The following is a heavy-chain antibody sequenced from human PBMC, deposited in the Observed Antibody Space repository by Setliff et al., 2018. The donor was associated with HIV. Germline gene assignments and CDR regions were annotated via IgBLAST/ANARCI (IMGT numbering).Heavy chain of an antibody. CDR3: ARGSYGSVLL. CDR2: TYYRSKWYN. V-gene: IGHV6-1*01. CDR1: GDSVSSNSAA. D-gene: IGHD6-19*01. J-gene: IGHJ4*02. Sequence: SQTLSLTCAISGDSVSSNSAAWNWIRQSPSRGLEWLGRTYYRSKWYNNYAVPVKGRIAINPDTSRNQFSLQLNSVTPEDTAVYYCARGSYGSVLLWGQGTLVTVSS.